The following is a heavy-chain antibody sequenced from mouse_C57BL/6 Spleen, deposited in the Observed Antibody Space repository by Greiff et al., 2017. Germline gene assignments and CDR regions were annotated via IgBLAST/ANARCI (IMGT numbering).Heavy chain of an antibody. D-gene: IGHD1-1*01. CDR2: ILPGSGST. J-gene: IGHJ3*01. CDR3: ASGYYDGSSYVAWFAY. Sequence: QVQLQQSGAELMKPGASVKLSCKATGYTFTGYWIEWVKQRPGHGLEWIGEILPGSGSTNYNEKFKGKATFTADTSSNTAYMQLSSLTTEDSAIYDCASGYYDGSSYVAWFAYWGQGTLVTVSA. V-gene: IGHV1-9*01. CDR1: GYTFTGYW.